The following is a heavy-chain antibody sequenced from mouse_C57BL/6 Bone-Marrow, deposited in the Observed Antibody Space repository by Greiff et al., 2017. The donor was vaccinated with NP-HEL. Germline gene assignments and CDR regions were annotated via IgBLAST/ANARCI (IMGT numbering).Heavy chain of an antibody. J-gene: IGHJ3*01. V-gene: IGHV1-50*01. Sequence: VQLQQPGAELVKPGASVKLSCKASGYTFTSYWMHWVKQTPGQGLEWIGEIDPSASYTNYNQKFKGKATLTVDTSSSTAYMQLSSLTSEDSAGYYCARELSWFAYGGQGTLVTVSA. CDR1: GYTFTSYW. CDR2: IDPSASYT. CDR3: ARELSWFAY.